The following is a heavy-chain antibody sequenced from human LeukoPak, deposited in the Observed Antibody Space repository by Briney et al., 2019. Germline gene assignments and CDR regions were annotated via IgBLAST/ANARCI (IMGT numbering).Heavy chain of an antibody. CDR2: INHSGST. D-gene: IGHD1-26*01. J-gene: IGHJ4*02. V-gene: IGHV4-34*01. CDR3: ASIMYSGSYSDY. CDR1: GVSFSGYY. Sequence: SETLSLTCAVYGVSFSGYYWSWIRQPPRKGLEWIGEINHSGSTNYNPSLKSRVTISVDTSKNQFSLKLSSVTAADTAVYYCASIMYSGSYSDYWGQGTLVTVSS.